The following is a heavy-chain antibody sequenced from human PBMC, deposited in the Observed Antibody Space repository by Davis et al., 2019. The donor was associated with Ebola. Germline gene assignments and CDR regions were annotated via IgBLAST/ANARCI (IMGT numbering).Heavy chain of an antibody. CDR1: GFTFSSHW. D-gene: IGHD2-15*01. V-gene: IGHV3-74*01. Sequence: PGGSLRLSCAASGFTFSSHWMHWVRQAPGKGLVWVSRINGDGRRTNYADSVKGRFTISRDNSKNTLYLQMNSLRVEDTAVYYCASGKYCNGGSCSEFDYWGQGTLVTVSS. CDR3: ASGKYCNGGSCSEFDY. J-gene: IGHJ4*02. CDR2: INGDGRRT.